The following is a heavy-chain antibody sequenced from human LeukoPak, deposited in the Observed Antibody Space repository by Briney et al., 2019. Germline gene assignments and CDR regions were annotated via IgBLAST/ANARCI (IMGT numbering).Heavy chain of an antibody. D-gene: IGHD2-2*01. Sequence: GASLQISCKGSGYIFTSYWIGGVRPLPGKGLEWMGIIYPGDSDTIYSPSFQGQVTISADKSISTAYLQWSSLKASDTAMYYCARQGHQGVDPWGQGTLVTVSS. CDR3: ARQGHQGVDP. J-gene: IGHJ5*02. CDR1: GYIFTSYW. V-gene: IGHV5-51*01. CDR2: IYPGDSDT.